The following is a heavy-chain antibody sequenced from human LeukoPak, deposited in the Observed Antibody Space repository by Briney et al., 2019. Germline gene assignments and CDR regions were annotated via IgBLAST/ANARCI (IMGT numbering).Heavy chain of an antibody. CDR2: IYYSGST. V-gene: IGHV4-30-4*01. Sequence: SQTLSLTCTVSGGSISSGDYYWSWLRQPPGKGLEWIVYIYYSGSTYYNPSLKSRVTISVDTSKNQFSLKLSSVTAADTAVYYCARTIYGGNSRSYYYYGMDVWGQGTTVTVSS. CDR1: GGSISSGDYY. J-gene: IGHJ6*02. CDR3: ARTIYGGNSRSYYYYGMDV. D-gene: IGHD4-23*01.